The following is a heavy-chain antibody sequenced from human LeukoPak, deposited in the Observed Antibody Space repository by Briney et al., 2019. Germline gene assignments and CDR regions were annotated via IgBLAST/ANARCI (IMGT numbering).Heavy chain of an antibody. J-gene: IGHJ4*02. CDR2: IYYSGST. V-gene: IGHV4-61*08. Sequence: SETLSLTCAVSGGSISSGGYSWSWIRQPPGKGLEWIGYIYYSGSTNYNPSLKSRVTISVDTSKNQFSLKLSSVTAADTAVYYCARVTPYGDYVDYWGQGTLVTVSS. CDR3: ARVTPYGDYVDY. D-gene: IGHD4-17*01. CDR1: GGSISSGGYS.